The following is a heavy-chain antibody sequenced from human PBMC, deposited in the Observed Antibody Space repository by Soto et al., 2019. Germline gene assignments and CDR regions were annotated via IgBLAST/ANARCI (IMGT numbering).Heavy chain of an antibody. J-gene: IGHJ6*02. CDR1: GDNFKKNF. Sequence: SVQVSCKTSGDNFKKNFFTWVRQAPGQGLEWMGGTIPALGKTHYIEKFQGRVTITVDDATRTVYMEVRDLTSEDTAIYYCARGPFRPSAMDVWGQGTTVTVYS. CDR2: TIPALGKT. CDR3: ARGPFRPSAMDV. V-gene: IGHV1-69*10. D-gene: IGHD3-10*01.